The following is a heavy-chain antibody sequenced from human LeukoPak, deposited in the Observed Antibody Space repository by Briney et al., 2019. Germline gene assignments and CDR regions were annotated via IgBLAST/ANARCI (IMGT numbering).Heavy chain of an antibody. J-gene: IGHJ4*02. D-gene: IGHD4-17*01. CDR1: GFTFSSYA. CDR3: AKVVGATVTTEFDY. Sequence: PGGSLRLSCAASGFTFSSYAMSWVRQAPGKGLEWVSAISGSGGSTYYTDSVKGRFTISRDNSKNTLYLQMNSLRAEDTAVYFCAKVVGATVTTEFDYWGQGTLVAVSS. V-gene: IGHV3-23*01. CDR2: ISGSGGST.